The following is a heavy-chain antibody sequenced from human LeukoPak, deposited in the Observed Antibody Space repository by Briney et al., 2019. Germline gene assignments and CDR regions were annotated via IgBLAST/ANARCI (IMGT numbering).Heavy chain of an antibody. J-gene: IGHJ4*02. CDR3: ARWDCSSTSCRLFDY. D-gene: IGHD2-2*01. CDR2: ISSSSSTI. V-gene: IGHV3-48*01. Sequence: PGGSLRLSCAASGFTFSSYSMNWARQAPGKGLEWVSYISSSSSTIYYADSVKGRFTISRDNAKNSLYLQMNSLRAEDTAVYYCARWDCSSTSCRLFDYWGQGTLVTVSS. CDR1: GFTFSSYS.